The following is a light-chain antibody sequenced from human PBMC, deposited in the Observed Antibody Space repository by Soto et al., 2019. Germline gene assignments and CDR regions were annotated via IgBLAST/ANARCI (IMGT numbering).Light chain of an antibody. CDR3: VLYMGSGIWV. Sequence: QPVVTQEPSFSVSPGRTVTLTCGLSSGSVSTSYYPGWYQQTPGQAPRTLIYSTNTRSSGVPDRFSGSILGNKAALTITGAQADDESDYYCVLYMGSGIWVFGGGTKLTVL. CDR2: STN. V-gene: IGLV8-61*01. CDR1: SGSVSTSYY. J-gene: IGLJ3*02.